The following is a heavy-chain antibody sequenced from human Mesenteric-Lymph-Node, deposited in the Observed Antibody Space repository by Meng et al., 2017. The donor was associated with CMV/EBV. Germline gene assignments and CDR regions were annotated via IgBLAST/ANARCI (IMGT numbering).Heavy chain of an antibody. CDR3: ARGTLTYYLDY. J-gene: IGHJ4*02. V-gene: IGHV3-7*03. Sequence: GESLKISCAASGFTFNREWMSWVRQAPGKGLEWVATINEDGKKIYYVDSVKGRFTISRDNSQNTLYLQMNSLRADDTAVYYCARGTLTYYLDYWGQGALVTVSS. CDR1: GFTFNREW. D-gene: IGHD1-7*01. CDR2: INEDGKKI.